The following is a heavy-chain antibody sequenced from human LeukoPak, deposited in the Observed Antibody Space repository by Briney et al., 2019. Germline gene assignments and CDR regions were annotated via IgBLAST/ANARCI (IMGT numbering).Heavy chain of an antibody. D-gene: IGHD3-10*01. CDR2: IKQDGSDK. CDR3: ARDRGRGFDP. V-gene: IGHV3-7*01. CDR1: GFTFSNYW. Sequence: PGGSLRLSCVASGFTFSNYWMSWVRQAPGKRLEWVANIKQDGSDKYYVGSVKGRFTISKDNAKNSLFLQMNSLRAEDTAVYYCARDRGRGFDPWGQGTLVTVSS. J-gene: IGHJ5*02.